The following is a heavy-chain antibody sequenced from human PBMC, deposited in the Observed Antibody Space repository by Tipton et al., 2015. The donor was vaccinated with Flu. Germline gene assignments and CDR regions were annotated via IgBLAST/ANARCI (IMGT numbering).Heavy chain of an antibody. CDR2: ISAYNGNT. CDR3: ARDRGSGRGYYYYYGMDV. Sequence: QLVQSGAEVKKPGASVKVSCKASGYTFTSYGISWVRQAPGQGLEWMGWISAYNGNTNYAQKLQGRVTMTTDTSTSTAYMELRSLRSDDTAVYYCARDRGSGRGYYYYYGMDVWGQGTTVTVSS. D-gene: IGHD3-16*01. J-gene: IGHJ6*02. V-gene: IGHV1-18*01. CDR1: GYTFTSYG.